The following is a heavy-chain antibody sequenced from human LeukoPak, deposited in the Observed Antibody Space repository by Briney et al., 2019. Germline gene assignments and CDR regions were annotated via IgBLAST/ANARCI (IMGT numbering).Heavy chain of an antibody. V-gene: IGHV1-2*02. J-gene: IGHJ4*02. CDR3: ARSGWFGELFNDY. Sequence: ASVKVSCKASGYTFTGYYMHWVRQAPGQGLEWMGWINPNSGGTNYAQKFQGRVTMTRDTSISTAYMELSRLRSDDTAVHYCARSGWFGELFNDYWGQGTLVTVSS. CDR2: INPNSGGT. CDR1: GYTFTGYY. D-gene: IGHD3-10*01.